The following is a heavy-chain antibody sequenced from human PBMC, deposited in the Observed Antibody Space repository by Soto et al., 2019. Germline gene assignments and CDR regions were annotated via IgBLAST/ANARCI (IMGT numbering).Heavy chain of an antibody. J-gene: IGHJ4*02. Sequence: GGSLRLSCAASGFTFSSYAMHWVRQAPGKGLEYVSAISSNGGSTYYANSVKGRFTISRDNSKNTLYPQMGSLRAEDMAVYYCARGGSIRGYSGLCDYWGQGTLVTVSS. V-gene: IGHV3-64*01. CDR1: GFTFSSYA. CDR2: ISSNGGST. D-gene: IGHD5-12*01. CDR3: ARGGSIRGYSGLCDY.